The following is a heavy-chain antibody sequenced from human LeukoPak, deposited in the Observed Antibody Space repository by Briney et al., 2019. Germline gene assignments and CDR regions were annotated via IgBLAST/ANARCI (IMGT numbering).Heavy chain of an antibody. Sequence: GGSLRLSCAASGFTFSTYAMNWVRQAPGKGPQWVSGISGSGGSTYYADSVKGRFTISRDNSKNTLSLQMNSLRAEDTAVYFRAKDGGVAGAGTSIYFDNWGQGTLVTVSS. CDR1: GFTFSTYA. CDR3: AKDGGVAGAGTSIYFDN. J-gene: IGHJ4*02. D-gene: IGHD6-13*01. CDR2: ISGSGGST. V-gene: IGHV3-23*01.